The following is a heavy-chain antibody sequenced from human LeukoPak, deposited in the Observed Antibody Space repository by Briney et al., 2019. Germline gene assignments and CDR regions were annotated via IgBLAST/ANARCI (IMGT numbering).Heavy chain of an antibody. D-gene: IGHD2-21*02. CDR2: ISSNSSYI. J-gene: IGHJ4*02. V-gene: IGHV3-21*01. CDR1: GFTFSGYS. CDR3: ARTEFKPFIVVVTAGAHDY. Sequence: GGSLRLSCAASGFTFSGYSMNWVRQAPGKGLEWVSSISSNSSYIYYADSVKGRFTISRDNAKNSLYLQMNSLRAEDTAVYYCARTEFKPFIVVVTAGAHDYWGQGTLVTVSS.